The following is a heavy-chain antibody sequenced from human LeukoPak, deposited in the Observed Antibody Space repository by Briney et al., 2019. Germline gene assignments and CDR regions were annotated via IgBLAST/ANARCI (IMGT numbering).Heavy chain of an antibody. J-gene: IGHJ4*02. CDR3: VREFSGGYFDY. CDR2: ISAYNGDT. Sequence: GASVKVSCKASGYXFASYGFSWVRQAPGQGLEWMGWISAYNGDTSYAQKFQGRVTMTRDMSTSTVYMELSSLRSEDTAVYYCVREFSGGYFDYWGQGTLVTVSS. D-gene: IGHD3-16*01. CDR1: GYXFASYG. V-gene: IGHV1-18*01.